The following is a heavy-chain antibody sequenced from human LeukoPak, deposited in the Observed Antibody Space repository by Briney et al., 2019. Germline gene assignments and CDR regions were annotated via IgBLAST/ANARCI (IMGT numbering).Heavy chain of an antibody. D-gene: IGHD3-22*01. CDR2: ISWNGGSI. V-gene: IGHV3-9*01. J-gene: IGHJ4*02. CDR1: GFTFDDYA. Sequence: GGSLTLSCAASGFTFDDYARHWVRQPPGKGLEWVSGISWNGGSIGNADSVKGRFTISRDNAKNSLYLQMNSLRAEDTALYYCAKAPWDYYDSSGYYMGGVYFDYWGQGTLVTVSS. CDR3: AKAPWDYYDSSGYYMGGVYFDY.